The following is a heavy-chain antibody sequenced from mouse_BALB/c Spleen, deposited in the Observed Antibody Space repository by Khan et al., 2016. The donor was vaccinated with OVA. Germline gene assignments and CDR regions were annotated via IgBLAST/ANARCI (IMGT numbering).Heavy chain of an antibody. V-gene: IGHV2-9*02. CDR2: IWAGGST. J-gene: IGHJ3*01. D-gene: IGHD1-3*01. Sequence: QVQLKESGPGLVAPSQTLSITCTVSGFSLSNYGVHWVRQPPGKGPEWLGGIWAGGSTHHNSALMSRLRISKDDSKSQVFLKMNSLQTDDTAMYYCARAFYNGAWFAYWGQGTLVTVSA. CDR3: ARAFYNGAWFAY. CDR1: GFSLSNYG.